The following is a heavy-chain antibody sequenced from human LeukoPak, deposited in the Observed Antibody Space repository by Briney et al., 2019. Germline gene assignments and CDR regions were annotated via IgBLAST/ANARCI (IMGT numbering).Heavy chain of an antibody. V-gene: IGHV3-48*03. CDR1: GFTFSSYE. CDR2: ISSSGSTI. Sequence: PGGSLRLSCAASGFTFSSYEMNWVRQAPGKGLEWVSYISSSGSTIYYADSVKGRFTISRDNAKNSLYLQMNSLRAEDTAVYYCARDGPTTVTYYYSYYYMDVWGKGTTVTVSS. CDR3: ARDGPTTVTYYYSYYYMDV. J-gene: IGHJ6*03. D-gene: IGHD4-17*01.